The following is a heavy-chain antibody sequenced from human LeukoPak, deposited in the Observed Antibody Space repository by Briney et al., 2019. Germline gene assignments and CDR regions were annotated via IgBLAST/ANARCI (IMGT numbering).Heavy chain of an antibody. CDR1: GYTFTSYD. Sequence: ASVKVSCKASGYTFTSYDINWVRQATGQGPEWMGWMNPTSGNTGCAPKFQGRVTMTRNTSISTAYLELSSLISDDTAVCYCAARGARSSSLRPLDFWGQGTLVTVSS. D-gene: IGHD6-6*01. V-gene: IGHV1-8*01. CDR3: AARGARSSSLRPLDF. CDR2: MNPTSGNT. J-gene: IGHJ4*02.